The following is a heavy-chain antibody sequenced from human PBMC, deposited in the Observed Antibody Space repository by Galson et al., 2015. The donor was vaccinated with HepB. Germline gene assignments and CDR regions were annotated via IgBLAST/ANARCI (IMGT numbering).Heavy chain of an antibody. CDR3: WGGAYVEDY. CDR1: GFTVSSNY. V-gene: IGHV3-53*01. D-gene: IGHD5-12*01. J-gene: IGHJ4*02. Sequence: SLRLSCAASGFTVSSNYMSWVRQAPGKGLECVSVIYSGGSTYYADSVRGRFTVSRDNSKNTLYLQMNGLRAEDTAVYYCWGGAYVEDYWGQGTLVTVSS. CDR2: IYSGGST.